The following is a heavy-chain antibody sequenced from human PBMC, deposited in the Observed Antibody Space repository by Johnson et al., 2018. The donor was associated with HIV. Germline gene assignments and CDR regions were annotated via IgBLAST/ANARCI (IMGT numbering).Heavy chain of an antibody. CDR3: ARRVEGSRSANDAFDI. Sequence: QEQLVESGGGVVQPGRSLRLSCAASGFTFSSYAMHWVRQAPGKGLEWVAVISYDGSNKYYADSVKGRFTISRDNSKNTLYLQMNSLRAEDTAVYYCARRVEGSRSANDAFDIWGQGTMVTVSS. CDR1: GFTFSSYA. V-gene: IGHV3-30*04. J-gene: IGHJ3*02. CDR2: ISYDGSNK. D-gene: IGHD1-1*01.